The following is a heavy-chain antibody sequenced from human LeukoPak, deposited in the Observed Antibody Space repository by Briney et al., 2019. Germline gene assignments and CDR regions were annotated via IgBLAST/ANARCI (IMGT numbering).Heavy chain of an antibody. CDR2: IKQDGSEK. CDR1: GFIFSTYW. CDR3: ARDKAHLAAAGFIDY. J-gene: IGHJ4*02. V-gene: IGHV3-7*01. D-gene: IGHD6-13*01. Sequence: GGSLRLSCAASGFIFSTYWMTWVRQPPGKGLEWVANIKQDGSEKNYVDSVKGRFTLSRDNAKNSLYLQMNSLRAEDTAVYYCARDKAHLAAAGFIDYWGQGTLVTVSS.